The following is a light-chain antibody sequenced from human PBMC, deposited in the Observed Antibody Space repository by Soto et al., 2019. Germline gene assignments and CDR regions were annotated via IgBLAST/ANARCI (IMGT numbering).Light chain of an antibody. Sequence: QSVLTQPPAVSGAPGQRVTISCTGSSSTIGACYDVHWHQQLPGTAPKLLSYGNSKRPSGVPDRFSGSKSGTSASLAITGLQAEDEADYYCQSYDSSLSGVVFGGGTKLTVL. J-gene: IGLJ2*01. CDR2: GNS. CDR1: SSTIGACYD. CDR3: QSYDSSLSGVV. V-gene: IGLV1-40*01.